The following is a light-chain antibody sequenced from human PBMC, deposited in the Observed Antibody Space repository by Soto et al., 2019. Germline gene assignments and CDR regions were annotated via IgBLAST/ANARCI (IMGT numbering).Light chain of an antibody. Sequence: DIRMTQSPSSLSASVGDRVTITCQASQDISNYLNWYQQKPGKAPKLLIYDASNLETGVPSRFSGSGSGTDFTFTISSLQPEDIATYYCQQYDNLPPFGPGTKVDIK. CDR2: DAS. CDR3: QQYDNLPP. CDR1: QDISNY. V-gene: IGKV1-33*01. J-gene: IGKJ3*01.